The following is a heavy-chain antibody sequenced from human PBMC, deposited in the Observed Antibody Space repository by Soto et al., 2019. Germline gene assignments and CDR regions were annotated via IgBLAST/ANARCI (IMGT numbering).Heavy chain of an antibody. CDR2: IYYSGST. D-gene: IGHD3-3*01. Sequence: SETLSLTCTVSGGSLSRSSYSWGWVRQPPGKGLEWIGSIYYSGSTYYNPYLKSRVTISVDTSKNQFSLRLSSVTAADTAVYYCARHSDDFWSYFDYWGQGTLVTVSS. CDR3: ARHSDDFWSYFDY. CDR1: GGSLSRSSYS. V-gene: IGHV4-39*01. J-gene: IGHJ4*02.